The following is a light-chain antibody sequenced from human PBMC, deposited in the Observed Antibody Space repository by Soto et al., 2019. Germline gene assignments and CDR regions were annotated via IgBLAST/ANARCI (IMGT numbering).Light chain of an antibody. CDR1: QSVTSSY. Sequence: EIVLTQSPGTLSLFPGERATFSCRASQSVTSSYLAWYQHKFGQAPRPLIYGASNRAAGIPDRFSGSGSGTDFTLTISRLEPEDSAVYFYQQYRFSPRTFGGGTKVEI. J-gene: IGKJ4*02. CDR3: QQYRFSPRT. V-gene: IGKV3-20*01. CDR2: GAS.